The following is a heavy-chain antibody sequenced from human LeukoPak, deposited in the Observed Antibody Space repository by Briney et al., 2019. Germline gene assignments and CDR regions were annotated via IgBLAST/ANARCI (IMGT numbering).Heavy chain of an antibody. CDR1: GFTFNTYA. CDR2: IKQDGSEK. Sequence: GGSLRLSCAASGFTFNTYAMSWVRQAPGKGLEWVANIKQDGSEKYYVDSVKGRFTISRDNAKNSLYLQMNSLRAEDTAVYYCARVRWELPPYDGFDIWGQGTMVTVSS. V-gene: IGHV3-7*01. J-gene: IGHJ3*02. D-gene: IGHD1-26*01. CDR3: ARVRWELPPYDGFDI.